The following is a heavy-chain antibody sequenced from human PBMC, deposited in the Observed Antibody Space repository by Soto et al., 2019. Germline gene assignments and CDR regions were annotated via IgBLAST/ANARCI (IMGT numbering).Heavy chain of an antibody. CDR1: GGSISSYY. J-gene: IGHJ6*02. CDR2: IYYSGST. Sequence: SETLSLTCTVSGGSISSYYWSWIRQPPGKGLEWIGYIYYSGSTNYNPSLKSRVTISVDTSKNQFSLKLSSVTAADTAVYYCARDLRFTICGGVIIGGMAVWGQGTTVIVSS. CDR3: ARDLRFTICGGVIIGGMAV. D-gene: IGHD3-3*01. V-gene: IGHV4-59*12.